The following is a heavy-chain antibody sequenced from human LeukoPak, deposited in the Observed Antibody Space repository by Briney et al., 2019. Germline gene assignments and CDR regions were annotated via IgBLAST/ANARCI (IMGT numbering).Heavy chain of an antibody. D-gene: IGHD1-26*01. CDR2: ISSSSSTI. Sequence: GGSLRLSCAASGFTFSSYSMNWVRQAPGKGLEWVSYISSSSSTIYYADSVKGRFTISRDNAKNSLYLQMNSLRDEDTAVYYCARRKWELLRLDALDIWGQGTMVTVSS. CDR3: ARRKWELLRLDALDI. V-gene: IGHV3-48*02. J-gene: IGHJ3*02. CDR1: GFTFSSYS.